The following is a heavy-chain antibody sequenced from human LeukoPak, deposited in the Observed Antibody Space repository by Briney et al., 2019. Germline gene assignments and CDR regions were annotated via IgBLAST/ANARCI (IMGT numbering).Heavy chain of an antibody. V-gene: IGHV1-2*02. J-gene: IGHJ3*02. CDR3: ARELRFLEWSRGSYAFDI. Sequence: ASVKVSCKASGYTFTGYYMHWVRQAPGQGLEWMGWINPNSGGTNYAQKFQGRVTMTRDTSISTAYMELSRLRSDDTAVYYCARELRFLEWSRGSYAFDIWGQGTMVTVSS. D-gene: IGHD3-3*01. CDR1: GYTFTGYY. CDR2: INPNSGGT.